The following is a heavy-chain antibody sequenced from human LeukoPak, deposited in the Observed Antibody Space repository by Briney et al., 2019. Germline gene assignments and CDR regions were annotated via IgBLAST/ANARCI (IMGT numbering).Heavy chain of an antibody. CDR1: GFTFDDYA. Sequence: GRSLRLSCAASGFTFDDYAMHWVRQAPGKGLEWVSGISWNSGSIGYADSVKGRFTISRDNAKNSLYLQMNSLRAEDTALYYCAKGLVRGVIGWFDPWGQGTLVTVSS. D-gene: IGHD3-10*01. CDR2: ISWNSGSI. CDR3: AKGLVRGVIGWFDP. J-gene: IGHJ5*02. V-gene: IGHV3-9*01.